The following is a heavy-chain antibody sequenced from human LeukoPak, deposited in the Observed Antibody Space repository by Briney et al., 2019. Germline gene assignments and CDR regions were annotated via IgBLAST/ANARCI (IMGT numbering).Heavy chain of an antibody. J-gene: IGHJ4*02. CDR3: ARSYYYDYRQIDY. CDR1: GDSISNSSYY. V-gene: IGHV4-39*01. CDR2: IYYSGST. D-gene: IGHD3-22*01. Sequence: SETLSLTCTVSGDSISNSSYYWGWIRQPPGKGLEWLGSIYYSGSTYYNPSLKSRVTISVDTSKNQFSLNLYSVTAADTAVFYRARSYYYDYRQIDYWGQGTLVTVSS.